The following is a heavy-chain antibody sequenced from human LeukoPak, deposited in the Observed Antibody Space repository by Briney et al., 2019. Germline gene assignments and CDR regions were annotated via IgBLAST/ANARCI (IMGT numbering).Heavy chain of an antibody. Sequence: SETLSLTCTVSGESIISSYFWSWIRQPAEKGLEWIGRIYNTGSTDFNPSLKSRVTMSVDTSKNQFSLKLSSVTAADTAVYYCAKYASGSLVVWGQGTLVTVSS. CDR3: AKYASGSLVV. CDR1: GESIISSYF. CDR2: IYNTGST. D-gene: IGHD3-10*01. V-gene: IGHV4-4*07. J-gene: IGHJ4*02.